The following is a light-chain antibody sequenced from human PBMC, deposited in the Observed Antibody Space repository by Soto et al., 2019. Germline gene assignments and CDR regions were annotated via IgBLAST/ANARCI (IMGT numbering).Light chain of an antibody. CDR3: SSYTTSSTVL. CDR2: GVR. Sequence: QSVLTQPASVSGSPGQSITISCTGTSSDVGGYDYVSWYQQYPDKAPKLMIYGVRNRPSGVSDRFSSSKSGNTASLTISGLQAEDEADYYCSSYTTSSTVLFGGGTKLTVL. J-gene: IGLJ2*01. CDR1: SSDVGGYDY. V-gene: IGLV2-14*01.